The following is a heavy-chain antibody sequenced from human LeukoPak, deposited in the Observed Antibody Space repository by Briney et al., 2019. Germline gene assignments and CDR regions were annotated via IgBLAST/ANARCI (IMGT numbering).Heavy chain of an antibody. CDR2: IYGDGRT. CDR3: ARGIAVAGRFDY. CDR1: GFTVNSNY. Sequence: GGSLRLSCAASGFTVNSNYMSWVRQAPGKGLEWVSVIYGDGRTYYADAVKGRFTISRDNSKNTLYLQMNSLRAEETAVYYCARGIAVAGRFDYWGQGTLVTVSS. V-gene: IGHV3-66*01. D-gene: IGHD6-19*01. J-gene: IGHJ4*02.